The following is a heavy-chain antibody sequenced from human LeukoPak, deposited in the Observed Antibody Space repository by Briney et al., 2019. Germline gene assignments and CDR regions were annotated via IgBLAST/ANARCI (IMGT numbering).Heavy chain of an antibody. V-gene: IGHV3-53*01. CDR2: IYSGGST. D-gene: IGHD3-10*01. CDR3: ASGSGSYRTPYYYMDV. Sequence: GGSLRLSCAASGFTFSSYEMNWVRQAPGKGLEWVSVIYSGGSTYYADSVKGRFTISRDNSKNTLYLQMNSLRAEDTAVYYCASGSGSYRTPYYYMDVWGTGTTVTVSS. CDR1: GFTFSSYE. J-gene: IGHJ6*03.